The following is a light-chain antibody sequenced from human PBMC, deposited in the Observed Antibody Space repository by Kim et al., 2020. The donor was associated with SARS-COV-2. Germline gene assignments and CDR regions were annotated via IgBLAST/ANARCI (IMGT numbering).Light chain of an antibody. J-gene: IGKJ1*01. Sequence: AVSPGENATLTCRPSQSVSSNLAWYQQQPGQAPRLLIYGASTSATGIPARFSGSGSGTEFTLTISSLQSEDFAVYYCQQYNNWWTFGQGTKVDIK. CDR1: QSVSSN. CDR3: QQYNNWWT. V-gene: IGKV3-15*01. CDR2: GAS.